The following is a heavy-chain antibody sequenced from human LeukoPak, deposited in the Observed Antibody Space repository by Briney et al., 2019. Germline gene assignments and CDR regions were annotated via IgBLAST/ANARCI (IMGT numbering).Heavy chain of an antibody. J-gene: IGHJ4*02. CDR2: IYYSGST. CDR1: GGSISSGDYY. Sequence: SETLSLTCTVSGGSISSGDYYWSWIRQPPGKGLEWLGYIYYSGSTYYNPSLKSRVTISVDTSKNQFSLKLSSVTAADTAVYYCARAKYCGGDCYPLDFDYWGQGTLVTVSS. CDR3: ARAKYCGGDCYPLDFDY. D-gene: IGHD2-21*02. V-gene: IGHV4-30-4*01.